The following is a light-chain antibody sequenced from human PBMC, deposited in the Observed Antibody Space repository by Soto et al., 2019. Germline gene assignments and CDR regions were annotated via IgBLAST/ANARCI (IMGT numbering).Light chain of an antibody. V-gene: IGLV2-8*01. CDR2: EVI. CDR1: SSDVGGYNL. CDR3: GTWDSSLSAWV. J-gene: IGLJ3*02. Sequence: QSALTQPPSASGSPGQSVTISCAGTSSDVGGYNLVSWYQQHPGKAPKLMIYEVIKRPSGVPDRFSGSKSGNTASLTVPGLHAEDEADYYCGTWDSSLSAWVFGGGTKVTVL.